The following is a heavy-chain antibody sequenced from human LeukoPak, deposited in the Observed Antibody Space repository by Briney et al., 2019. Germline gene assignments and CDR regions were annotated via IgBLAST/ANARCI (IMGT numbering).Heavy chain of an antibody. CDR2: IYYSGST. J-gene: IGHJ5*02. V-gene: IGHV4-31*03. Sequence: SQTLSLTCTVSGGSISSGGYYWSWIRQHPGKGLEWIGYIYYSGSTYYNPSLKSRVTISVDTSKNQFSLKLSSVTAADTAVYYCARFAVAGPTGGYSGYAFNWFDPWGQGTLVTVSS. CDR3: ARFAVAGPTGGYSGYAFNWFDP. CDR1: GGSISSGGYY. D-gene: IGHD5-12*01.